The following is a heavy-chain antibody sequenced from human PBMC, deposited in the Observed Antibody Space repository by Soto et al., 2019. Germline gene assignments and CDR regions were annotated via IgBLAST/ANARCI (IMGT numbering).Heavy chain of an antibody. CDR2: IYYSGST. CDR3: ASHPIQQYYFDY. Sequence: PSETLSLTCPVSGGSISSSSYYWGWIRPPPGKGLEWIGSIYYSGSTYYNPSLKSRVTISVDTSKNQFSLKLSSVTAADTAVYYCASHPIQQYYFDYWGQGTLVTVSS. D-gene: IGHD1-1*01. CDR1: GGSISSSSYY. J-gene: IGHJ4*02. V-gene: IGHV4-39*01.